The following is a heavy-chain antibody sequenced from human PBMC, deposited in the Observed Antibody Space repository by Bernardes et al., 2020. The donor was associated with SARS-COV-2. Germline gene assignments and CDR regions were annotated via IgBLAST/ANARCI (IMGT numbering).Heavy chain of an antibody. CDR1: GGTFSSYA. D-gene: IGHD2-21*01. V-gene: IGHV1-69*04. Sequence: SVKVSCKASGGTFSSYAISWVRQAPGQGLEWMGRIIPILGIANYAQKFQGRVTITADKSTSTAYMELSSLRSEDTAVYYCARDRGVPYCGGDCYSLFDYWGQGTLVTVSS. CDR2: IIPILGIA. CDR3: ARDRGVPYCGGDCYSLFDY. J-gene: IGHJ4*02.